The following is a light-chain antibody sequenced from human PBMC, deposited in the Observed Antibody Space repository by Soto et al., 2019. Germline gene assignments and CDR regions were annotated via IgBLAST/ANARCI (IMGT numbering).Light chain of an antibody. J-gene: IGKJ4*01. V-gene: IGKV3-15*01. Sequence: IVMTHSPATLSVSPGERATLSCRASQSVSSNLAWYQQKPGQAPRLLIYGASTRATGIPARFSGSGSGTEFTLTISRLEPEDFAVYYCHQYNIWPPLLFGGGTKVDIK. CDR3: HQYNIWPPLL. CDR2: GAS. CDR1: QSVSSN.